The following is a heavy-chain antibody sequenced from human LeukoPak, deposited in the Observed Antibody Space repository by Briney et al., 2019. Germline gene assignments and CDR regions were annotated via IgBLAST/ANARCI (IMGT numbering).Heavy chain of an antibody. CDR3: ARQGLRGSPKYSSSSN. CDR2: INHSGST. CDR1: GGSFSGYY. Sequence: SETLSLTCAVYGGSFSGYYWSWIRQPPGKGLEWIGEINHSGSTNYNPSLKSRVTISVDTSKNQFSLKLSSVTAADTAVYYCARQGLRGSPKYSSSSNWGQGTLATVSS. J-gene: IGHJ4*02. V-gene: IGHV4-34*01. D-gene: IGHD6-13*01.